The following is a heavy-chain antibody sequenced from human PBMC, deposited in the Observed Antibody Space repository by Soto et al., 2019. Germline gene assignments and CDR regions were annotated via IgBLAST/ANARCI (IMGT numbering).Heavy chain of an antibody. Sequence: SETLSLTCTVSGGSISISSYYWCWIRHPPGKGLEWIGSIYYSGSTYYNPSLKSRVTISVDTSKNQFSLKLSSVTAADTAVYYCARTGSNSLSGYYYYYYGMDVWGQGTTVTVSS. D-gene: IGHD3-3*01. CDR1: GGSISISSYY. CDR3: ARTGSNSLSGYYYYYYGMDV. V-gene: IGHV4-39*01. CDR2: IYYSGST. J-gene: IGHJ6*02.